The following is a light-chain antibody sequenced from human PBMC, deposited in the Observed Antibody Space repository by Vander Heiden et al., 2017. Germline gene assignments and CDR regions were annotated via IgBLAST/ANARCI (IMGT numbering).Light chain of an antibody. CDR2: QDS. Sequence: SYELTQPPSLSVSPGQTASITCSGYKLGDKYACWYQQKPGQSPVLVIYQDSKRPSGIPERFSGSNSGNTATLTISGTQAMDEADYYCQAWDSSTAVFGGGTKLTVL. CDR1: KLGDKY. CDR3: QAWDSSTAV. J-gene: IGLJ2*01. V-gene: IGLV3-1*01.